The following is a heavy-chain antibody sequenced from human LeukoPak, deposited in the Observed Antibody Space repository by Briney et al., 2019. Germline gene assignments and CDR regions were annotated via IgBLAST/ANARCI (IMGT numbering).Heavy chain of an antibody. CDR3: ARQRQQLVQNYYYYYYMDV. CDR2: IYPGDSDT. J-gene: IGHJ6*03. CDR1: GYSFTSYW. V-gene: IGHV5-51*01. D-gene: IGHD6-13*01. Sequence: GESLKISCKGSGYSFTSYWIGWVRQMPGKGLEWMGIIYPGDSDTRYSPSFQGQVTISADKSISTAYLQWSSLKASDTAMYYCARQRQQLVQNYYYYYYMDVWGKGTTVTVSS.